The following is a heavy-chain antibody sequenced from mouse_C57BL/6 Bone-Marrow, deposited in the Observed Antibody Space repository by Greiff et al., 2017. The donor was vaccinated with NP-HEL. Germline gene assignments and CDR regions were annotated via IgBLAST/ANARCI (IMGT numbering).Heavy chain of an antibody. Sequence: QVQLQQSGAELARPGASVKMSCKASGYTFTSYTMHWVKQRPGQGLEWIGYINPSSGYTKYNQKFKDKATLTADKSSRTAYIQLSSLTSEDSAVSYCARRGPYYGGSYPFAYWGQGTLVTVSA. V-gene: IGHV1-4*01. CDR1: GYTFTSYT. J-gene: IGHJ3*01. D-gene: IGHD1-1*01. CDR3: ARRGPYYGGSYPFAY. CDR2: INPSSGYT.